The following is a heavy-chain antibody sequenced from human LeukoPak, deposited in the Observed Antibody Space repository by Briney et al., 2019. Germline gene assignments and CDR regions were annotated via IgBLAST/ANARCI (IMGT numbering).Heavy chain of an antibody. V-gene: IGHV3-7*01. CDR1: GFTFSNFW. CDR3: ARTTAYLLRYGMDV. D-gene: IGHD4-17*01. J-gene: IGHJ6*02. Sequence: GGSLRLSCAASGFTFSNFWMNWVRQAPGKGLEWVANIKQDGSEKYYVDSVKGRFTISRDDAKNSLYLQMNSLRAEDTAVYYCARTTAYLLRYGMDVWGQGTTVTVSS. CDR2: IKQDGSEK.